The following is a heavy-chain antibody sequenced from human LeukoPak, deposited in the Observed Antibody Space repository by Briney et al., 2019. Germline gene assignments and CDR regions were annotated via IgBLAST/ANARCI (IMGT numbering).Heavy chain of an antibody. J-gene: IGHJ6*02. CDR1: GFIFEDYA. CDR2: IGWNGRTI. V-gene: IGHV3-9*01. CDR3: ARSSGTTGYYYYGMDV. D-gene: IGHD1-26*01. Sequence: GGFLRLSCAASGFIFEDYAMQWVRQAPGKGLEWVSGIGWNGRTIGYADSVKGRFTISRDNDMNSLYLQMNNLRVEDTALYYCARSSGTTGYYYYGMDVWGQGTTVIVSS.